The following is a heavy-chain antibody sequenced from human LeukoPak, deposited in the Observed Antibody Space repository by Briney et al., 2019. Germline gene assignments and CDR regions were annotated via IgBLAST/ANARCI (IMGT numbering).Heavy chain of an antibody. CDR2: ISSSGSTT. J-gene: IGHJ4*02. V-gene: IGHV3-48*03. CDR1: GFTFSSYE. Sequence: HPGGSLRLSCAASGFTFSSYEMNWVRQAPGKGLEWVSYISSSGSTTYYADSVKGRFTISRDNAKNSLYLQMNSLRAEDTAVYYCASTGYSSGWSDYWGQGTLVTVSS. D-gene: IGHD6-19*01. CDR3: ASTGYSSGWSDY.